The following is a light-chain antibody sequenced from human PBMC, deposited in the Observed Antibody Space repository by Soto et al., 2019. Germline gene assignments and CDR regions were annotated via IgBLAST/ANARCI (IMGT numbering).Light chain of an antibody. CDR1: QTISNW. CDR2: DAS. V-gene: IGKV1-5*01. Sequence: DIQMTQSPSTLSASVGDRVTITCRASQTISNWLAWYQQKPGKAPKLLIYDASILESGVPSRFSGSGSGTEFTLTISSLQPDDFAAYYCQQYNSYSSTFGQGTKVDI. CDR3: QQYNSYSST. J-gene: IGKJ1*01.